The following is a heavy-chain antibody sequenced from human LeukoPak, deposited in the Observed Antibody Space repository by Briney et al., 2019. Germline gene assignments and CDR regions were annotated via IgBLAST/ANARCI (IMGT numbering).Heavy chain of an antibody. CDR1: GLTFSTSG. J-gene: IGHJ4*02. CDR3: ATETNGRHYDY. CDR2: IGPTGFDR. V-gene: IGHV3-21*06. Sequence: PGGSLRLSCTTSGLTFSTSGFNWVRQAPGKGLEWVASIGPTGFDRYHADSIKGRFTISRDNANNFLYLQMDSLRAEDTAVYYCATETNGRHYDYWGQGTLLIVSS. D-gene: IGHD1-14*01.